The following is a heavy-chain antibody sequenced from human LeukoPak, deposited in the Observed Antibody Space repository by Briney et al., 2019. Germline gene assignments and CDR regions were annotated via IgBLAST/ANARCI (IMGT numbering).Heavy chain of an antibody. Sequence: SETLSLTCTVSGGSISSSSYYWGWIRQPPGKGLEWLGSIYYSGSTYYNPSLKSRVTISVDTSKNQFSLKLSSVTAADTAVYYCARGQYYYDSSGYLDYWGQGTLVTVSS. CDR3: ARGQYYYDSSGYLDY. D-gene: IGHD3-22*01. V-gene: IGHV4-39*01. J-gene: IGHJ4*02. CDR1: GGSISSSSYY. CDR2: IYYSGST.